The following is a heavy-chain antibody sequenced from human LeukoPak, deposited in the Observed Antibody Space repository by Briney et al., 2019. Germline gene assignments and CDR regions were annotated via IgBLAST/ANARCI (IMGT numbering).Heavy chain of an antibody. D-gene: IGHD3-22*01. V-gene: IGHV3-23*01. CDR3: AKDTYYYDSSGSFDY. CDR2: ISGSGGST. J-gene: IGHJ4*02. Sequence: GGSLRLSCAASGFTFSSYAMSWVRQAPGKGLEWVSAISGSGGSTYYADSVKGRFTISRDNSKNTLYLQMNSLRAEDTAVYYCAKDTYYYDSSGSFDYWGREPWSPSPQ. CDR1: GFTFSSYA.